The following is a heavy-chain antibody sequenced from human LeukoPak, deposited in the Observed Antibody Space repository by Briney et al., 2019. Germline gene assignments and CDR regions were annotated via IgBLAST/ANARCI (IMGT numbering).Heavy chain of an antibody. D-gene: IGHD2-2*01. CDR1: GGTFSSYA. V-gene: IGHV1-69*13. CDR2: IIPIFGTA. J-gene: IGHJ6*02. CDR3: ATGDGDIVVVPAALDV. Sequence: SVRVSCKASGGTFSSYAISWVRQAPGQGLEWMGGIIPIFGTANYAQKFQGRVTITADESTSTAYMELSSLRSEDTAVYYCATGDGDIVVVPAALDVWGQGTTVTVSS.